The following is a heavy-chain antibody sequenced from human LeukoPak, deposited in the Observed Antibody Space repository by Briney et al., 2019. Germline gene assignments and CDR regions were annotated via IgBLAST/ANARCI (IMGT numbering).Heavy chain of an antibody. D-gene: IGHD2-15*01. CDR2: IGDSGGET. J-gene: IGHJ4*02. CDR3: AKGNGGSCYSSPDY. V-gene: IGHV3-23*01. CDR1: GFTFSSYA. Sequence: RPGGSLRLSCAASGFTFSSYAMSWVRQTPGKGLELVSVIGDSGGETYYADSVKGRFTISRDTSKNTLYLQMNSLRAEDTAVYYCAKGNGGSCYSSPDYWGRGTLVTVSS.